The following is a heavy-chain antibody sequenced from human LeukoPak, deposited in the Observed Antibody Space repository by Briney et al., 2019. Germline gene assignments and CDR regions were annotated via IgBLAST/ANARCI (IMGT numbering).Heavy chain of an antibody. J-gene: IGHJ4*02. D-gene: IGHD1-14*01. CDR1: GGSISSYY. CDR3: ARAPGGNPTTHYFDY. CDR2: IYYSGNT. Sequence: SETLSLTCTVSGGSISSYYWSWIRQPPGKGLEWIGYIYYSGNTNYNPSLKSRVTISVDTSKNQFSLKLTSMTAADTAVYYCARAPGGNPTTHYFDYWGQGALVTVSS. V-gene: IGHV4-59*01.